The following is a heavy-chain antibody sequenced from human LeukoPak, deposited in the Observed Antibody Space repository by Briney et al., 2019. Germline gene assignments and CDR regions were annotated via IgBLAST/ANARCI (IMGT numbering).Heavy chain of an antibody. CDR1: RFPFNTFA. V-gene: IGHV3-30-3*01. CDR3: ARGLFTGGTYFGF. Sequence: PGGSLRLSCAASRFPFNTFAMHWVRQAPGKGLEWVAVISSDGSNKKYGDSVKGRFTISRDNSKNTLYLQMNSLRAEDTAVYYCARGLFTGGTYFGFWGQGTLVTVSS. D-gene: IGHD1-26*01. J-gene: IGHJ4*02. CDR2: ISSDGSNK.